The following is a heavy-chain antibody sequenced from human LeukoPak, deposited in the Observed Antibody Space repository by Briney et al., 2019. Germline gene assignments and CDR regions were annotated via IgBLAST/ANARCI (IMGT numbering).Heavy chain of an antibody. D-gene: IGHD1-26*01. J-gene: IGHJ4*02. Sequence: GGSLRLSCAASGFTFSSYAMHWVRQAPGKGLEWVAVISYDGSNKYYADSVKGRFTISRDNSKNTLYLQMNSLRAEDTAVYYCAREGLLELLLINYWGQGTLVTVSS. CDR1: GFTFSSYA. CDR2: ISYDGSNK. V-gene: IGHV3-30-3*01. CDR3: AREGLLELLLINY.